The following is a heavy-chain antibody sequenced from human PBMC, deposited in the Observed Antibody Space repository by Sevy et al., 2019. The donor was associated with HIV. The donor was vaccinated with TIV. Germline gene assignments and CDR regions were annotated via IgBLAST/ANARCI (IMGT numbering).Heavy chain of an antibody. J-gene: IGHJ4*02. V-gene: IGHV5-51*01. Sequence: GESLKISCKGSGYTFTRYRIGWVRQMPGKGLEWMGIIYPGDSNTRYSPSFQGQVTISADKSIGTAYLQWSSRKASDTAMYYCAIDRGITMVKGAFDYWGQGTLVTVSS. D-gene: IGHD3-10*01. CDR1: GYTFTRYR. CDR3: AIDRGITMVKGAFDY. CDR2: IYPGDSNT.